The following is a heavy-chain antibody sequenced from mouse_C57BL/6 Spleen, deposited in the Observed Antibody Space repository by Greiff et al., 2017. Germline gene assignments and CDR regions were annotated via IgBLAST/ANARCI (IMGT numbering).Heavy chain of an antibody. J-gene: IGHJ3*01. D-gene: IGHD2-1*01. CDR2: IYPGDGDT. CDR1: GYAFSSYW. V-gene: IGHV1-80*01. CDR3: AREDYGNSWFAY. Sequence: VKLQESGAELVKPGASVKISCKASGYAFSSYWMNWVKQRPGKGLAWIGQIYPGDGDTNYNGKFKGKATLTADKSSSTAYMQLSSLTSEDSAVYFCAREDYGNSWFAYWGQGTLVTVSA.